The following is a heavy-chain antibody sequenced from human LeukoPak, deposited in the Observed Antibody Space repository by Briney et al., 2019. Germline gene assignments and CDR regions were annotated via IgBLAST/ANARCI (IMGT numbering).Heavy chain of an antibody. V-gene: IGHV3-7*03. CDR3: ARDLPYYDFWSGSGNGMDV. CDR2: IKQDGNEK. CDR1: GFTFSSYR. D-gene: IGHD3-3*01. Sequence: GGSLRLSCAASGFTFSSYRMSWVRQAPGKGLEWVANIKQDGNEKYYVDSVKGRFTISRDNAKNSLYLQMNSLRAEDTAVYYCARDLPYYDFWSGSGNGMDVWGQGTTVTVSS. J-gene: IGHJ6*02.